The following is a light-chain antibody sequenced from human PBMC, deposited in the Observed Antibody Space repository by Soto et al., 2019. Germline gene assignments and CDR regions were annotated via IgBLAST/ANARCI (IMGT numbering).Light chain of an antibody. J-gene: IGLJ1*01. CDR2: EVS. Sequence: QSVLTQPASVSGSPGQLITISCTGTSSDVGGYNYVSWYQQQSGKAPKLIIHEVSNRPSGVSNRFSGSKSGNTASLTISGLQAEDEADYYCDSYTSSRAYVFGTGTKVTVL. CDR3: DSYTSSRAYV. CDR1: SSDVGGYNY. V-gene: IGLV2-14*01.